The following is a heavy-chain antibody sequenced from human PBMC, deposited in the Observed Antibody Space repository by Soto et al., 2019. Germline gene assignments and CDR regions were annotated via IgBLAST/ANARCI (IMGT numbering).Heavy chain of an antibody. D-gene: IGHD1-20*01. V-gene: IGHV4-34*01. J-gene: IGHJ5*02. CDR2: INHSGST. CDR3: ARGRTITIMA. CDR1: GGSISSYY. Sequence: SETLSLTCNVSGGSISSYYWSWIRQSPGKGLEWIGEINHSGSTNYNPSLKSRVTLSLDASKNQFSLKLTSVTAADTAVYYCARGRTITIMAWGQGTLVTVSS.